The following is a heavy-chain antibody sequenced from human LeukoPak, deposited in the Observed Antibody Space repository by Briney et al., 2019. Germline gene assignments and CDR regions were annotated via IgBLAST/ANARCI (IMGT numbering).Heavy chain of an antibody. D-gene: IGHD3-10*01. Sequence: PGGSLRLSCAASGFAFSNYGLHWVRQAPGKGLEWVAFIQYDGSNKFHTDSVKGRFTISRDNSKNTLFLQMNSLRAEDTAVYYCAKPGGRVGESLNRIDYWGQGTLVTVS. CDR3: AKPGGRVGESLNRIDY. J-gene: IGHJ4*02. CDR1: GFAFSNYG. V-gene: IGHV3-30*02. CDR2: IQYDGSNK.